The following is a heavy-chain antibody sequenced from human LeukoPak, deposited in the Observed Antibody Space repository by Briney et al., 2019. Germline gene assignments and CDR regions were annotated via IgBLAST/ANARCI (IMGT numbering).Heavy chain of an antibody. CDR3: AKDLDIVVVPAGMDV. D-gene: IGHD2-2*01. Sequence: GGSLRLSCAASGFTFSSYAMSWVRQAPGKGLEWVSAISGSGGSTYYADSVKGRFTISRDNSKNTLYLQMNSPRAEDTAVYYCAKDLDIVVVPAGMDVWGQGTTVTVSS. CDR1: GFTFSSYA. J-gene: IGHJ6*02. CDR2: ISGSGGST. V-gene: IGHV3-23*01.